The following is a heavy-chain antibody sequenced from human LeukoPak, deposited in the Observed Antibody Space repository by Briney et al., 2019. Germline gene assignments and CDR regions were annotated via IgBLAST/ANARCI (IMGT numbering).Heavy chain of an antibody. CDR2: INPNSGGT. V-gene: IGHV1-2*06. CDR3: ARDQGDGGNSFDP. CDR1: GYTFTGYY. J-gene: IGHJ5*02. D-gene: IGHD4-23*01. Sequence: ASVKVSCKASGYTFTGYYMHWVRQAPGQGLEWMGRINPNSGGTNYAQKFQGRVTMTRDTSISTAYMELSRLRSDDTAVYYCARDQGDGGNSFDPWGQGTLVTVSS.